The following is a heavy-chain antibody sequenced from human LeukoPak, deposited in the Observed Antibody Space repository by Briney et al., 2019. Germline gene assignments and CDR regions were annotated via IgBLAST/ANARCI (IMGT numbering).Heavy chain of an antibody. CDR1: GFTVSTNF. D-gene: IGHD3-16*01. CDR3: ARELGGGGLHYFDY. J-gene: IGHJ4*02. CDR2: LYNDAFGSTT. Sequence: GGSLRLSCAGSGFTVSTNFMSWVRQAPGKGLEWVSTLYNDAFGSTTYYADSVTGRFTISRDNSQNTPFLQMSSLTAEDTAMYYCARELGGGGLHYFDYWGRGTLVTVSS. V-gene: IGHV3-53*01.